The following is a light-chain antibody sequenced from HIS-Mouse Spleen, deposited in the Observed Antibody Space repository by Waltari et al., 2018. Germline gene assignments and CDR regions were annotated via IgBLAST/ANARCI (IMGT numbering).Light chain of an antibody. J-gene: IGLJ2*01. Sequence: QSALTQPASVSGSPGQSITLSCTGPSSDVGGYNYVPWYQQHPGKAPKRMIYDVSNRPSGVSNRFSGSKSGNTASLTISGLQVEDEADYYCSSYTSSSTHVVFGGGTKLTVL. CDR2: DVS. CDR1: SSDVGGYNY. V-gene: IGLV2-14*03. CDR3: SSYTSSSTHVV.